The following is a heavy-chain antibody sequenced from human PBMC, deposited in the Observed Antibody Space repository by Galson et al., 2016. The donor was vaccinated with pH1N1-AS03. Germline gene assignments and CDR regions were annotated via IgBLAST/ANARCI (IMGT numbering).Heavy chain of an antibody. CDR2: IWHDGSEK. CDR1: GFTFSSHG. D-gene: IGHD3-16*02. J-gene: IGHJ2*01. Sequence: SLRLSCAASGFTFSSHGMHWVRQTPGKGLEWVAVIWHDGSEKYYADSVKGRFTISRDNSKNTLYLQMNSLKAEDTAVYYFARDHHYYDYIWGTYRYDWYFDLWGRGTLVTVSS. V-gene: IGHV3-33*01. CDR3: ARDHHYYDYIWGTYRYDWYFDL.